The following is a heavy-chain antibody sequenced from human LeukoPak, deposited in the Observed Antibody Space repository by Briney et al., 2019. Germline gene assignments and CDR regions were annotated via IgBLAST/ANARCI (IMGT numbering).Heavy chain of an antibody. CDR2: IKQDGSEK. J-gene: IGHJ5*02. Sequence: PGGSLRLSCAASGFTFSSYWMSWVRQAPGKGLEWVANIKQDGSEKYYVDSVKGRFTISRDNAKNSLYLQMNSLRAEDTAVYYCARDSAVRGYGDNWFDPWGQGTLVIVSS. V-gene: IGHV3-7*01. CDR3: ARDSAVRGYGDNWFDP. D-gene: IGHD4/OR15-4a*01. CDR1: GFTFSSYW.